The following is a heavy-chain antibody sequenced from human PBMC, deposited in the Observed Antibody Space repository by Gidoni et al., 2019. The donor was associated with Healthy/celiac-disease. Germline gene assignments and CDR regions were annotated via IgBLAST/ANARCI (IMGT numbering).Heavy chain of an antibody. CDR2: IWYDGSNK. Sequence: QVQLVESGGGVVQPVRSLRPSCAASGFTFSSYAMHWVRQAPGKGLEWVAVIWYDGSNKYYADSVKGRFTISRDNSKNTLYLQMNSLRAEDTAVYYCARDPMSSSWSDAFDIWGQGTMVTVSS. CDR3: ARDPMSSSWSDAFDI. J-gene: IGHJ3*02. D-gene: IGHD6-13*01. CDR1: GFTFSSYA. V-gene: IGHV3-33*01.